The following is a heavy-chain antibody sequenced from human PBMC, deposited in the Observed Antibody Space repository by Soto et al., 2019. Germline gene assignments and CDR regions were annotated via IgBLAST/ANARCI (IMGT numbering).Heavy chain of an antibody. V-gene: IGHV4-4*02. CDR2: IYHSGST. CDR3: AASCVGCGGFNYYGMDV. J-gene: IGHJ6*02. Sequence: TLSLTCAVSGDSISSRNWWTWVRQPPGKGLEWIGEIYHSGSTNYSPTLKSRVTISVDTSKNQFSLKLSSVTAADTAVYYCAASCVGCGGFNYYGMDVWGQGTTVTVSS. CDR1: GDSISSRNW. D-gene: IGHD2-21*01.